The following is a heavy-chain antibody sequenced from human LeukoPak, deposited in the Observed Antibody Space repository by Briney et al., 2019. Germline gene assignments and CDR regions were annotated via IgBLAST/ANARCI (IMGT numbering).Heavy chain of an antibody. CDR1: GGSFSGYY. J-gene: IGHJ4*02. D-gene: IGHD5-18*01. Sequence: SETLSLTCAVYGGSFSGYYWSWIRQPPGKGLEWIGEINHSGSTNYNPSLKSRVTISVDTSKNQFSLKLSSVTAADTAVYYCARGSTLHQRGYSYGFWGQGTLVTVSS. CDR3: ARGSTLHQRGYSYGF. CDR2: INHSGST. V-gene: IGHV4-34*01.